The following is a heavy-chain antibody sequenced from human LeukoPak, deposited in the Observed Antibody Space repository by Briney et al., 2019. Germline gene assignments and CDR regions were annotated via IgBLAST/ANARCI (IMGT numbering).Heavy chain of an antibody. CDR2: INHSGST. J-gene: IGHJ2*01. CDR3: ARGAAVAGSYWYFDL. CDR1: GGSLSGYY. Sequence: SETLSLTCAVYGGSLSGYYWSWIRQPPGKGLEWIGEINHSGSTNYNPSLKSRVTISVDTSKNQFSLRQSSVTAADTAVYYCARGAAVAGSYWYFDLWGRGTLVTVPS. V-gene: IGHV4-34*01. D-gene: IGHD6-19*01.